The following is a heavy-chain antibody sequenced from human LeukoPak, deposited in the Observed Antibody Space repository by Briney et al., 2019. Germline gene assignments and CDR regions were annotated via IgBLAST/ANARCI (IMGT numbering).Heavy chain of an antibody. J-gene: IGHJ3*02. CDR2: ISSSSSYI. V-gene: IGHV3-21*04. CDR3: AREGLYGWLVKNDAFDI. D-gene: IGHD6-19*01. CDR1: GFTFSSYS. Sequence: GGSLRLSCAASGFTFSSYSMNWVRQAPGKGLEWVSSISSSSSYIYYADSVKGRFTISRDNAKNSLYLQMNSLRAEDTAVYYCAREGLYGWLVKNDAFDIWGQGTMVTVSS.